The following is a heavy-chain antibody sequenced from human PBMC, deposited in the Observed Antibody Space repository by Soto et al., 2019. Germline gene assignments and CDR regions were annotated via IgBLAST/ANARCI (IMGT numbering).Heavy chain of an antibody. CDR1: GFTFGDYA. CDR2: IRSKAYGGTT. CDR3: TRDSAYYDFWSGYYTPSGMDV. Sequence: GGSLRLSCTASGFTFGDYAMSWVRQAPGKGLEWVGFIRSKAYGGTTGYAASVKGRFTISRDDSKSIAYLQMNSLKTEDTAVYYCTRDSAYYDFWSGYYTPSGMDVWGRGXTVTVYS. D-gene: IGHD3-3*01. V-gene: IGHV3-49*04. J-gene: IGHJ6*02.